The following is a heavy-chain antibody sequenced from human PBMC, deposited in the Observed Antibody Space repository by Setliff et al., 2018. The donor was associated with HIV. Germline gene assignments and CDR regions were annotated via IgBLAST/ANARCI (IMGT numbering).Heavy chain of an antibody. CDR3: VREVVRTLDY. CDR2: ITAGGGST. Sequence: GGSLRLSCTASGFTFSDHSMTWIRQAPERGLEWVSYITAGGGSTFYADSVKGRFTISRDNAKNSLYLQMNSLTAEDTAVYYCVREVVRTLDYWGQGTLVTVSS. V-gene: IGHV3-11*01. D-gene: IGHD2-15*01. CDR1: GFTFSDHS. J-gene: IGHJ4*02.